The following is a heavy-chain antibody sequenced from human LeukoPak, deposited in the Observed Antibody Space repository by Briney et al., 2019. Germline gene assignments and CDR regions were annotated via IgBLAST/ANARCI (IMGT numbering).Heavy chain of an antibody. CDR3: ARIGYYDSSGYTDY. D-gene: IGHD3-22*01. CDR2: IYYSGST. V-gene: IGHV4-39*07. J-gene: IGHJ4*02. Sequence: SETLSLTCTVSGGSISSSSYYWGWIPQPPGKGLEWIGSIYYSGSTYYNPSLKSRVTISVDTSKNQFSLKLSSVTAADTAVYYCARIGYYDSSGYTDYGGQGTLVTVSS. CDR1: GGSISSSSYY.